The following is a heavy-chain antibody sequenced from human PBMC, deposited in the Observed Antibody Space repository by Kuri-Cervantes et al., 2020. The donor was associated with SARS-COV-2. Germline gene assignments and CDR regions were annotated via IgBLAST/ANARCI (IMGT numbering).Heavy chain of an antibody. CDR2: INPNSGGT. V-gene: IGHV1-2*02. CDR3: ARVLMLGPIADY. D-gene: IGHD2-8*01. CDR1: GYTLTGLS. Sequence: ASVKVSCKVSGYTLTGLSMHRVRQAPGQGLEWMGWINPNSGGTNYAQKFQGRVTMTRDTSISTAYMELSRLRSDDTAVYYCARVLMLGPIADYWGQGTLVTVSS. J-gene: IGHJ4*02.